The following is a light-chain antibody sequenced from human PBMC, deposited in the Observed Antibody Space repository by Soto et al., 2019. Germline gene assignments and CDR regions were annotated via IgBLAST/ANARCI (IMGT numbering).Light chain of an antibody. CDR2: DAS. J-gene: IGKJ1*01. CDR1: QSVSSY. Sequence: ELLLTQSPATLSLSPAERATLSCRASQSVSSYLAWYQQKPGQAPRLLIYDASNRATGIPARFSGSGSGTDFTLTISSLEPEDFAVYYCQQRSNWWTFGQGTKVDIK. CDR3: QQRSNWWT. V-gene: IGKV3-11*01.